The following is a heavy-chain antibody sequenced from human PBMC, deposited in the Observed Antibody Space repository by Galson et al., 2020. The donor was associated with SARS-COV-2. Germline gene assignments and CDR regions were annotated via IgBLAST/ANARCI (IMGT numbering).Heavy chain of an antibody. CDR3: ARGPFVYAAARPGYYYYGMDV. CDR1: GYTFTSYA. CDR2: INAGNGNT. D-gene: IGHD6-6*01. V-gene: IGHV1-3*01. J-gene: IGHJ6*02. Sequence: GESLKISCKASGYTFTSYAMHWVRQAPGQRLEWMGWINAGNGNTKYSQKFQGRVTITRDTSASTAYMELSSLRSEDTAVYYCARGPFVYAAARPGYYYYGMDVWGQGTTVTVSS.